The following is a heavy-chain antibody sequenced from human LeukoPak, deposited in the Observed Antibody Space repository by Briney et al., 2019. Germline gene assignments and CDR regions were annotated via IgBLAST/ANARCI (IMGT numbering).Heavy chain of an antibody. D-gene: IGHD3-10*01. J-gene: IGHJ3*02. Sequence: SETLSLTCTVSGGSISSYYWSWIRQPAGKGLEWIGRIYTSGSTNYNPSLKSRVTMSVDTSKNQFSLKLSSVTAADTAVYYCARDRDVLLWFGELSGAFDIWGQGTMVTVSS. CDR1: GGSISSYY. CDR3: ARDRDVLLWFGELSGAFDI. V-gene: IGHV4-4*07. CDR2: IYTSGST.